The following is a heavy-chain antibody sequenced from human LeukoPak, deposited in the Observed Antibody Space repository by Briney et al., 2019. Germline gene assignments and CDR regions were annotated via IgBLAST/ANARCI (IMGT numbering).Heavy chain of an antibody. J-gene: IGHJ3*02. Sequence: ASVKVSCKASGCTFTSYDINWVRQATGQGLEWMGWMNPNSGNTGYAQKFQGRVTMTRNTSISTAYMELSSLRSEDTAVYYCARGTPYYYDSSGYDAFDIWGQGTMVTVSS. CDR2: MNPNSGNT. D-gene: IGHD3-22*01. CDR3: ARGTPYYYDSSGYDAFDI. V-gene: IGHV1-8*01. CDR1: GCTFTSYD.